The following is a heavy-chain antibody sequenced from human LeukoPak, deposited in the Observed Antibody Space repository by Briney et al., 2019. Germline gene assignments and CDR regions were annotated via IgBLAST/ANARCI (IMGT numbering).Heavy chain of an antibody. D-gene: IGHD4-23*01. Sequence: KSGGYLRLSCAASGFTFSNAWMSWVRQAPGKGLEWVGRIKSKTDGGTTDYAAPVKGRFTISRDDSKNTLYLQMNSLKTEDTAVYYCTTALTMVVTGTFWGQGTLVTVSS. V-gene: IGHV3-15*01. CDR1: GFTFSNAW. CDR2: IKSKTDGGTT. J-gene: IGHJ4*02. CDR3: TTALTMVVTGTF.